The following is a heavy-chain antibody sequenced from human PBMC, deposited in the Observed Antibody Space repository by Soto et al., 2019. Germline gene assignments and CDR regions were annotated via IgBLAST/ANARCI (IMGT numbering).Heavy chain of an antibody. V-gene: IGHV3-30*03. CDR1: GFTFSSNG. CDR3: ARCVGGSMYDNSGKYDS. Sequence: QVQLVESGGGVVQPGRSLRLTCAASGFTFSSNGMHWVRQAPGKGLEWVALVAYDGSKTYYGDSVRGRFTISRDNSENTLYLQMKSLRAEDTAVYHCARCVGGSMYDNSGKYDSWGQGSLVTVS. CDR2: VAYDGSKT. J-gene: IGHJ5*01. D-gene: IGHD3-22*01.